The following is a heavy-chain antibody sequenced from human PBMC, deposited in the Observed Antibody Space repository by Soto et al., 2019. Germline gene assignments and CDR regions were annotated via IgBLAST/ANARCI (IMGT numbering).Heavy chain of an antibody. J-gene: IGHJ1*01. CDR1: GFTFSSYA. CDR3: AKGVPGIAVAGTGYFQH. V-gene: IGHV3-23*01. D-gene: IGHD6-19*01. CDR2: ISGSGDST. Sequence: EVQLLESGGGLVQPGGSLRLSCAASGFTFSSYAMSWVRQAPGKGLEWVSGISGSGDSTYYADSVKGRFTISRDNSKNTLYVQMNSLRADDTAVYYCAKGVPGIAVAGTGYFQHWGQGTLVTVSS.